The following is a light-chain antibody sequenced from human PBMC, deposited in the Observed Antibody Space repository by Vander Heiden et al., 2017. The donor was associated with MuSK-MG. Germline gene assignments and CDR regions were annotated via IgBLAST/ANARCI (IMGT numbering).Light chain of an antibody. CDR2: RES. J-gene: IGLJ2*01. V-gene: IGLV3-9*01. Sequence: SYELTQPLSVSVALGQTARITCGGNNIGRKNVHGYQKKPGQAPVLVIYRESNRPSGIPGRFSGSNSGNTATLTISRAQAGDEADYYCQVWDSRVVFGGGTKLTVL. CDR1: NIGRKN. CDR3: QVWDSRVV.